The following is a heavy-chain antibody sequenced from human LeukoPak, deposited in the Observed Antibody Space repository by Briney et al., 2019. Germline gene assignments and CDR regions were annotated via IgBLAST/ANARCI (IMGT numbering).Heavy chain of an antibody. J-gene: IGHJ4*02. CDR1: GFTFSSYG. V-gene: IGHV3-33*01. Sequence: PGGSLRLSCAASGFTFSSYGMHWVRQAPGKGLEWVAVIWYDGSNKYYADSVKGRFTISRDNSKNTLYLQMNSLRAEDTAVYYCARVPNIHLGELSAGGLDYWGQGTLVTVSS. D-gene: IGHD3-16*02. CDR3: ARVPNIHLGELSAGGLDY. CDR2: IWYDGSNK.